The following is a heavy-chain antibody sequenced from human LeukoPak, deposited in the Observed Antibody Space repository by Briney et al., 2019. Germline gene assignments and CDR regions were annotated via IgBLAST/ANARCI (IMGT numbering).Heavy chain of an antibody. CDR1: GFTFSSYA. V-gene: IGHV3-9*01. J-gene: IGHJ4*02. Sequence: GGSLRLSCAASGFTFSSYAMSWVRQALGKGLEWVSGISWNSGSIGYADSVKGRFTISRDNAKNSLYLQMNSLRAEDTAVYYCARDYRARLDYWGQGTLVTVSS. CDR3: ARDYRARLDY. CDR2: ISWNSGSI.